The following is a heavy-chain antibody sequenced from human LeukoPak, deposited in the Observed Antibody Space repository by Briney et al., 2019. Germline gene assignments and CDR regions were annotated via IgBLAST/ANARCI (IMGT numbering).Heavy chain of an antibody. CDR1: GFTVSSNY. CDR3: ARAAYSSSYAAGY. D-gene: IGHD6-6*01. J-gene: IGHJ4*02. CDR2: IYSGGST. Sequence: PPGGSLRLSCAASGFTVSSNYMSWVRQAPGKGLEWVSVIYSGGSTYYADSVKGRFTISRDNSKNTLYLQMNSLRAEDTAVYYCARAAYSSSYAAGYWGQGTLVTVSS. V-gene: IGHV3-53*01.